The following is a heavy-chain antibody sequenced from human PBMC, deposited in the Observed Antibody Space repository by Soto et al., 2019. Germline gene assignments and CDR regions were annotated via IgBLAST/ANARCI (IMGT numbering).Heavy chain of an antibody. D-gene: IGHD6-13*01. CDR1: GFTFSSYA. CDR2: ISGSGDST. Sequence: EVQLLDSGGGLVQPGGSLRLSCAASGFTFSSYAMNWVRQAPGEGLEWVSVISGSGDSTYYADSVKGRFTISRDNSKNTLYLQMNSLRSEDTAVYYCARRGPGTYFDYGGEGTLVTVSS. J-gene: IGHJ4*02. CDR3: ARRGPGTYFDY. V-gene: IGHV3-23*01.